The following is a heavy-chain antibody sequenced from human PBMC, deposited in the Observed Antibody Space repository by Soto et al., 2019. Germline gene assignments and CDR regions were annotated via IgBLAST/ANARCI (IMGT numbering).Heavy chain of an antibody. CDR3: ARHLRIGHKSFDH. CDR1: GGSISSSSYY. Sequence: PSETLSLTCTVSGGSISSSSYYWGWIRQPPGKGLEWIGSIYYSGSTYYNPSLKSRVTISVDTSKNQFSLKLSSVTAADTAVYYCARHLRIGHKSFDHWGQGTLVTVSS. CDR2: IYYSGST. J-gene: IGHJ4*02. D-gene: IGHD1-26*01. V-gene: IGHV4-39*01.